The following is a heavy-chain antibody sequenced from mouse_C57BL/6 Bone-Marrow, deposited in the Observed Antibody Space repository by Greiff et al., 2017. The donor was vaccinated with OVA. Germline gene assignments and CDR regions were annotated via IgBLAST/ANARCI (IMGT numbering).Heavy chain of an antibody. Sequence: EVKLVESGGGLVQPGGSLKLSCAASGFTFSDYGMAWVRQAPRTGPEWVAFISNLAYSIYYADTVTGRFTISRENAKNTLYLEMSSLRSEDTAMYYCARLLLRYGGAWFAYWGQGTLVTVSA. J-gene: IGHJ3*01. CDR1: GFTFSDYG. V-gene: IGHV5-15*01. CDR2: ISNLAYSI. D-gene: IGHD1-1*01. CDR3: ARLLLRYGGAWFAY.